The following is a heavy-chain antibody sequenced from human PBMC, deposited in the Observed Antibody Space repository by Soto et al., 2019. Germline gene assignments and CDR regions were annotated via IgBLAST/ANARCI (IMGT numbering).Heavy chain of an antibody. CDR2: TYHRGST. V-gene: IGHV4-59*01. J-gene: IGHJ4*02. Sequence: SETLSLTCSVSGVSISSYFWSWIRQAPGRGLEWIGYTYHRGSTNYSPSLRSRVAISLDTSENQYSLKVNSVTAADTAVYYCARIGGYHGPLDYWGQGTPVTVSS. CDR1: GVSISSYF. D-gene: IGHD6-25*01. CDR3: ARIGGYHGPLDY.